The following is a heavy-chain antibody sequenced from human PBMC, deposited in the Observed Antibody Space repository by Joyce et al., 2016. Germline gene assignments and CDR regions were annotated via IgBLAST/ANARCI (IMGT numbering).Heavy chain of an antibody. V-gene: IGHV4-28*01. CDR2: IFYSGLT. D-gene: IGHD5-12*01. CDR1: GYSIRRSYW. Sequence: QVQLQESGPGLVKPSDTLSLTCDVSGYSIRRSYWWGWVQQPPGRGLEWIAYIFYSGLTYYNPSLKSGVTMSVDTSENQFCLKLSSVTAMDTAMYYCARGYTSSYYFDHWGPGTLVTVSS. CDR3: ARGYTSSYYFDH. J-gene: IGHJ4*02.